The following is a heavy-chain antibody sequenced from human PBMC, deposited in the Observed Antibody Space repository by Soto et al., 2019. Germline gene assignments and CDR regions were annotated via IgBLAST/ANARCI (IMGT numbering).Heavy chain of an antibody. J-gene: IGHJ4*02. CDR3: ASRYCSGGSCYEYYFDY. V-gene: IGHV1-2*02. CDR1: GYTFTGYY. Sequence: GASVKVSCKASGYTFTGYYMHWVRQAPGQGLEWMGWINPNSGGTNYAQKFQGRVTMTRDTSISTAYMELGRLRSDDTAVYYCASRYCSGGSCYEYYFDYWGQGTLVTVSS. D-gene: IGHD2-15*01. CDR2: INPNSGGT.